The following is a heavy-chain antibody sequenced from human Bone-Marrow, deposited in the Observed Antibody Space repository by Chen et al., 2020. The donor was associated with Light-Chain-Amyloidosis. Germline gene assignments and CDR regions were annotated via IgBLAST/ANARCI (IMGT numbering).Heavy chain of an antibody. V-gene: IGHV3-48*01. CDR1: AFTFSGYS. Sequence: VRLVESGGGLVQPGGSLRLSCAASAFTFSGYSMNWVRQTPGKGLEWISYIVGLTDAIFYANSVRGRFTISRDNAKRSLYLQMNSLRVEDTAVYYCARDSGESAADDLWGQGTLVTVSP. CDR3: ARDSGESAADDL. J-gene: IGHJ4*02. D-gene: IGHD6-13*01. CDR2: IVGLTDAI.